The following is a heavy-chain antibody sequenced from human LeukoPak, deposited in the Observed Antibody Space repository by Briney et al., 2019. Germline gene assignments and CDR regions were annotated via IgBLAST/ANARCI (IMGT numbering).Heavy chain of an antibody. CDR1: GLTFGNAW. Sequence: GGSLRLSCAVSGLTFGNAWMSWVRQAPGKGLEWVGRIKSKTVGETTEYAAPVQGRFTISRDDSENTVYLQMTSLKNEDTAVYYCTTGPGNSGYWGQGTLVTVSS. CDR2: IKSKTVGETT. V-gene: IGHV3-15*01. CDR3: TTGPGNSGY. D-gene: IGHD4-23*01. J-gene: IGHJ4*02.